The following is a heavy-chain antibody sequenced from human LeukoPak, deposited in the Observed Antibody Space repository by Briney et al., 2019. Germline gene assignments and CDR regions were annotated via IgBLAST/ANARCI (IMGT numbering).Heavy chain of an antibody. Sequence: SETLSLTCTVSGDSISNAYWSWIRQPPGKALEWIGYIYYSGIIKYNPSLKSRATISVDTSQNQFSLKLSSVTAADTAVYYCARYTAVPSASKWFDSWGQGILVTVSS. CDR3: ARYTAVPSASKWFDS. D-gene: IGHD4-11*01. V-gene: IGHV4-59*12. CDR2: IYYSGII. J-gene: IGHJ5*01. CDR1: GDSISNAY.